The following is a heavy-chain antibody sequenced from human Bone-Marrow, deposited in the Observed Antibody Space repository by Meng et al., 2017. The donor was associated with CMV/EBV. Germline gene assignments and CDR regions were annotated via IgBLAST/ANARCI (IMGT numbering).Heavy chain of an antibody. Sequence: LSLTCAASGFTFSTYWMHWVRQAPGKGLVWVSRINSDGSNTSYADSVKGRFTISRDNAKNTLYLQMNSLRAEDTAVYYCARALGYCSSTNCYSTPPRSWGQGTLVTVSS. CDR3: ARALGYCSSTNCYSTPPRS. CDR2: INSDGSNT. CDR1: GFTFSTYW. D-gene: IGHD2-2*03. J-gene: IGHJ5*02. V-gene: IGHV3-74*01.